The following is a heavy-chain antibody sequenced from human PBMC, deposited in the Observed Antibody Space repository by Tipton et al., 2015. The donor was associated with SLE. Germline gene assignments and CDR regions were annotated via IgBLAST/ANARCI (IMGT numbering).Heavy chain of an antibody. Sequence: TLSLTCTVSGGSINSPNYYWGWFRQPPGKGLEYIGNIYYSGGTSYNPSLKSRLTISLDTPKNQFSLRLSSVTAADTAVYYCASADSSGWYPWFDPWGQGTLVTVSS. CDR2: IYYSGGT. CDR3: ASADSSGWYPWFDP. V-gene: IGHV4-39*07. J-gene: IGHJ5*02. D-gene: IGHD6-19*01. CDR1: GGSINSPNYY.